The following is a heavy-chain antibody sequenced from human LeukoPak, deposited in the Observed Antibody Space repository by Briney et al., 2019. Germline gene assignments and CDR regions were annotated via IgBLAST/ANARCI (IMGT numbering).Heavy chain of an antibody. D-gene: IGHD3-22*01. J-gene: IGHJ5*02. CDR3: ARPPTRAGYYASSGTINWFDP. CDR2: IYPGDSDT. Sequence: GESLKICCKGSGYRFTSYWIGWVRQMPGKGLEWMGIIYPGDSDTRYSPSFQGQVTISADKSISTAYLQWSSLKASDTAMYYCARPPTRAGYYASSGTINWFDPWGQGTLVTVSS. CDR1: GYRFTSYW. V-gene: IGHV5-51*01.